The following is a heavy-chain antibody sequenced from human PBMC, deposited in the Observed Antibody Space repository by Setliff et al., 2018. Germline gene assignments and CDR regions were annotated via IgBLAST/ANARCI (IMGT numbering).Heavy chain of an antibody. J-gene: IGHJ3*01. CDR1: GGSFSGYY. CDR2: INHSGST. D-gene: IGHD3-22*01. V-gene: IGHV4-34*01. Sequence: PSETLSLTCAVYGGSFSGYYWSWVRQPPGKGLEWIGEINHSGSTNYNPSLKSRVTMLVETSKNQFSLKLSSVTAADTAVYYCARGLSYYDESGYLLAPYSLDVWGQGTMVTVSS. CDR3: ARGLSYYDESGYLLAPYSLDV.